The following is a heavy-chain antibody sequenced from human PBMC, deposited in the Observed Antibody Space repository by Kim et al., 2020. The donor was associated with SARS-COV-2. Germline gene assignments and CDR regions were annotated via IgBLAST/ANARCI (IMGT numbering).Heavy chain of an antibody. V-gene: IGHV1-3*01. CDR3: ARGGLQEYYYYGMDV. J-gene: IGHJ6*02. D-gene: IGHD4-4*01. Sequence: KFQGRVTITRDTSASTAYMELSSLRSEDTAVYYCARGGLQEYYYYGMDVWGQGTTVTVSS.